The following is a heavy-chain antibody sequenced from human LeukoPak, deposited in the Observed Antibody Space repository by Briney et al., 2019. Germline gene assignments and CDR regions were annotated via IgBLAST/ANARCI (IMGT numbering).Heavy chain of an antibody. CDR3: ARHAQDYGDYEYYFDY. CDR2: IYPGDSDT. J-gene: IGHJ4*02. D-gene: IGHD4-17*01. CDR1: GYSFTSYW. Sequence: GESLKISCKGSGYSFTSYWIGCVRQMPGKGLEWMGIIYPGDSDTRYSPSFQGQVTISADKSISTAYLQWSSLKASDTAMYYCARHAQDYGDYEYYFDYWGQGTLVTVSS. V-gene: IGHV5-51*01.